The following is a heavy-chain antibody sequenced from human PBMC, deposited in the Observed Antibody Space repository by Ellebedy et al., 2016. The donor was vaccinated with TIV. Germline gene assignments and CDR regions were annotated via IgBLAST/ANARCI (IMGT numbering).Heavy chain of an antibody. CDR2: ISYDGSSK. CDR1: GFTFSNNG. Sequence: GGSLRLSCTASGFTFSNNGMHWVRQAPGKGLEWVALISYDGSSKYYADSVKGRFTISRDNAKNSLYVQMNSLRDEDTAVYYCARDQWLGRAYYFDSWGQGTLVTVSS. CDR3: ARDQWLGRAYYFDS. D-gene: IGHD6-19*01. J-gene: IGHJ4*02. V-gene: IGHV3-30*03.